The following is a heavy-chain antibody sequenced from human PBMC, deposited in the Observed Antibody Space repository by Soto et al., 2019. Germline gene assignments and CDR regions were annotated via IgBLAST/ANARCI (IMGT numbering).Heavy chain of an antibody. V-gene: IGHV3-21*01. CDR2: FSSCIIYI. D-gene: IGHD2-15*01. J-gene: IGHJ6*03. CDR1: GFTFSSYS. CDR3: ARAWRRYCSGGSCGGYYYYYMDV. Sequence: GGSLRLSCAASGFTFSSYSMNWVRQAPGKGQEWVSSFSSCIIYIYYADSVKGRFTISRDNAKNSLYLQMNSLRAEDTAVYYCARAWRRYCSGGSCGGYYYYYMDVWGKGTTVTVSS.